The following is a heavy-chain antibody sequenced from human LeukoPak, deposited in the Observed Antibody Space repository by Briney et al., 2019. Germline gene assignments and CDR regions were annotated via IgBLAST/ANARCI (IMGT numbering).Heavy chain of an antibody. CDR2: ISAYNGNT. CDR3: ARGRSGSYYYYGMDV. D-gene: IGHD1-26*01. J-gene: IGHJ6*02. V-gene: IGHV1-18*01. CDR1: GYTFTSYG. Sequence: GASVKVSCKASGYTFTSYGISWVRQAPGQGLEWMGWISAYNGNTNYAQKLQGRVTMTTDTSTSTAYMELRGLRSDDTAVYYCARGRSGSYYYYGMDVWGQGTTVTVSS.